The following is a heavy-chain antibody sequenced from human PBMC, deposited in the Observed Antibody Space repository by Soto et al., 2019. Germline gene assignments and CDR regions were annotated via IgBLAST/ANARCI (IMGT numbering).Heavy chain of an antibody. CDR3: TSDYIPTVCTSCYGPLDAFDI. Sequence: GGSLRLSCAASGFTFSGSAMHWVRQASGKGLEWVGRIRSKANSYGTAYAASVKGRFTISRDDSKNTAYLQMNSLKTEDTAVYYCTSDYIPTVCTSCYGPLDAFDIWGQGTMVTVSS. D-gene: IGHD2-2*01. CDR1: GFTFSGSA. CDR2: IRSKANSYGT. V-gene: IGHV3-73*01. J-gene: IGHJ3*02.